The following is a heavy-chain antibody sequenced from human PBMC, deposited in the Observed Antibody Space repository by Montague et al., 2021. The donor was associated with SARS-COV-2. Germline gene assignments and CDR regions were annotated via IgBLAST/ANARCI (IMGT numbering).Heavy chain of an antibody. V-gene: IGHV4-59*01. Sequence: SETLSLTCTVSGGSITGYYWSWLRRSPGKGLEWIAYIYDGGAANYNPSLGSRVTISTDTSKNQLSLKVNSVTAADTAVYYCVRVPPYGGPRGAYDIWGQGTGVTVSS. D-gene: IGHD4-23*01. CDR1: GGSITGYY. J-gene: IGHJ3*02. CDR3: VRVPPYGGPRGAYDI. CDR2: IYDGGAA.